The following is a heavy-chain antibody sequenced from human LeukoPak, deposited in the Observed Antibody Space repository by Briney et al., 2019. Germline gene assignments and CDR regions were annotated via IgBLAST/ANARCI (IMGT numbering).Heavy chain of an antibody. Sequence: GGSLRLSCAASGFTFSDYYMSWIRQAPGKGLEWVSYISSSGSTIYYADSVKGRFTISRDNAKNSLYLQMNSLRAEDTAVYYCAKDIRAVAGNPAFDIWGQGTMVTVSS. CDR3: AKDIRAVAGNPAFDI. CDR1: GFTFSDYY. V-gene: IGHV3-11*01. D-gene: IGHD6-19*01. CDR2: ISSSGSTI. J-gene: IGHJ3*02.